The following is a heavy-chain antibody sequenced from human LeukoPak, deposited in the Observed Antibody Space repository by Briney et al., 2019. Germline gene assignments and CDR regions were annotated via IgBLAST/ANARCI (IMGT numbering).Heavy chain of an antibody. CDR2: IYSHGIT. V-gene: IGHV3-66*02. CDR3: TRRHSSGSN. Sequence: GGSLRLFCAASGFPVSTNYMSWVREAPGKGLEYVSDIYSHGITYNADSVKGRFNISRDNSKNTLYLQMNSLRPEDTALYYCTRRHSSGSNWGQGTLVTVSS. CDR1: GFPVSTNY. J-gene: IGHJ4*02. D-gene: IGHD6-19*01.